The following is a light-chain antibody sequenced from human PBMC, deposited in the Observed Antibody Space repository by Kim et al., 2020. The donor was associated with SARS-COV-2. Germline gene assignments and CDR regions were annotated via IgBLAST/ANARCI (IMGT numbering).Light chain of an antibody. Sequence: PTINCKSSQSVLYSSNNKNYLAWYQQKPGQPPKLLIYWASTRESGVPDRFSGSGSGTDFTLTISSLQAEDVAVYYCQQYYSTPPTFGGGTKVDIK. CDR3: QQYYSTPPT. CDR2: WAS. V-gene: IGKV4-1*01. J-gene: IGKJ4*01. CDR1: QSVLYSSNNKNY.